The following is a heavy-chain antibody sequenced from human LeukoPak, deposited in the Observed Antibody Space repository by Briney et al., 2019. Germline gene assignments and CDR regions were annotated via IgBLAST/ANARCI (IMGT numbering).Heavy chain of an antibody. CDR3: AKDLGRFALDP. V-gene: IGHV3-21*04. Sequence: GGSLRLSCAASGFTFISYSMNWVRQAPGKGLEWVSSISSSSSYIYYADSVKGRFTISRDNSKNTLYLQMNSLRAEDTAVYYCAKDLGRFALDPWGQGTLVTVSS. CDR1: GFTFISYS. D-gene: IGHD3-3*01. J-gene: IGHJ5*02. CDR2: ISSSSSYI.